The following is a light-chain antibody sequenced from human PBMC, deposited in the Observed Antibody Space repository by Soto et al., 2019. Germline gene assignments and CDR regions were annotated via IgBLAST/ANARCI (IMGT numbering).Light chain of an antibody. Sequence: QSVLTQPASVSGSPGQSITISCTGPSSDVWTYDLVSWYQHHPGAAPKLMIYEATRRPSGISNRFSGSKSGNTASLTISGLQAEDEADYYCCSFAGSNSWVFGGGTQLTVL. J-gene: IGLJ3*02. CDR3: CSFAGSNSWV. V-gene: IGLV2-23*01. CDR2: EAT. CDR1: SSDVWTYDL.